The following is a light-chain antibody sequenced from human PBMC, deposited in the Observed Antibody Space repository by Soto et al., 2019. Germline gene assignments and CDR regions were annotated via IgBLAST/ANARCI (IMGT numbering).Light chain of an antibody. Sequence: IQMTQSPSSLSASVGDRVTITCRASQSIRSYLNCYQQKPGKAPNLLIYAASGLQSGVPSRFSGSGSGTEFTLTISSLQPEDFATYYCHQLNSFPITFGQGTRLQIK. V-gene: IGKV1-39*01. J-gene: IGKJ5*01. CDR1: QSIRSY. CDR2: AAS. CDR3: HQLNSFPIT.